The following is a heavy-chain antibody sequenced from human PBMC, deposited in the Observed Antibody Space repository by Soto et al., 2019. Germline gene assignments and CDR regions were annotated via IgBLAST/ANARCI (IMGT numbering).Heavy chain of an antibody. Sequence: SETLSLTFTVSGGSISSYYWSWIRQPPGKGLEWIGYIYYSGITNYNPSLKSRATISVDTSKNPFSLKLSSVTAEDTAVYYCAAGYSSSWYVSGIDDWFDPWGQGTLVTVS. V-gene: IGHV4-59*01. D-gene: IGHD6-13*01. J-gene: IGHJ5*02. CDR2: IYYSGIT. CDR3: AAGYSSSWYVSGIDDWFDP. CDR1: GGSISSYY.